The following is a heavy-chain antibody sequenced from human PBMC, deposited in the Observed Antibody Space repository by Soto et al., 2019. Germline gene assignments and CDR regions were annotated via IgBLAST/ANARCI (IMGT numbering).Heavy chain of an antibody. CDR1: GYSFTSYW. D-gene: IGHD6-19*01. J-gene: IGHJ5*02. Sequence: GESLKISCKGSGYSFTSYWIAWVRQMPGKVLECMGIIYPGDSDTRYSPSFEGQVTISADKSINTAYLQWSSLKASDSAMYYCERPFDSSGWYDHWGQGTLVTVSS. CDR3: ERPFDSSGWYDH. CDR2: IYPGDSDT. V-gene: IGHV5-51*01.